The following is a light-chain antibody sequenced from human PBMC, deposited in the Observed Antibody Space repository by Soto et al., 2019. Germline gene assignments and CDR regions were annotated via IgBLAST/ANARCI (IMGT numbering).Light chain of an antibody. CDR3: QQYNTWPPIT. CDR1: QSVSTN. V-gene: IGKV3-15*01. CDR2: GAS. J-gene: IGKJ5*01. Sequence: IVMTQSPATLSVSPGERATLSCRASQSVSTNLAWYQQKPGQAPRLLIFGASTRATGIPARFSGSGSGTEFTLTISSLQSEDFAVYYCQQYNTWPPITFGPGTRLDI.